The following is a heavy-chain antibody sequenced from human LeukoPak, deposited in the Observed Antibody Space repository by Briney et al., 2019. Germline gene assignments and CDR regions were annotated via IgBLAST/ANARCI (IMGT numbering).Heavy chain of an antibody. Sequence: GGSLRLSCAASGFTFSSYSMNWVRQAPGKGLEWVSSISSSSRYIYYADSVKGRFTISKDNAKNSLYLQMNSLRAEDTAVYYCARDPTMVTGHYWGQGTLVTVSS. CDR3: ARDPTMVTGHY. CDR1: GFTFSSYS. V-gene: IGHV3-21*01. D-gene: IGHD5-18*01. CDR2: ISSSSRYI. J-gene: IGHJ4*02.